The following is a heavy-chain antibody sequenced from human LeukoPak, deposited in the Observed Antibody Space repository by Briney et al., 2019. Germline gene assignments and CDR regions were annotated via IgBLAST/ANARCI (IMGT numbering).Heavy chain of an antibody. CDR3: ARVSRLDYTVYYFDY. Sequence: GGSLRLSCAASGFTFSSYWMSWVRQAPGKGLEWVANIKQDGSEKYYVDSVKGRFTISRDNAKNSLYLQMNSLRAEDTAVYYCARVSRLDYTVYYFDYWGQGTLVTVSS. CDR2: IKQDGSEK. J-gene: IGHJ4*02. D-gene: IGHD2-2*02. V-gene: IGHV3-7*01. CDR1: GFTFSSYW.